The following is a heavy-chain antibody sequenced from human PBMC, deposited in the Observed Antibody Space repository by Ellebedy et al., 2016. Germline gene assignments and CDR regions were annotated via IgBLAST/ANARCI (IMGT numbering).Heavy chain of an antibody. J-gene: IGHJ4*02. V-gene: IGHV3-23*01. D-gene: IGHD1-26*01. Sequence: GGSLRLSXAASGFTFSSYAMSWVRQAPGKGLEWVSAISGSGGSTYYADSVKGRFTISRDNSKNTLYLQMNSLRAEDTAVYYCASRTLRRRFFLGQRSSRILFDYWGQGTLVTVSS. CDR3: ASRTLRRRFFLGQRSSRILFDY. CDR2: ISGSGGST. CDR1: GFTFSSYA.